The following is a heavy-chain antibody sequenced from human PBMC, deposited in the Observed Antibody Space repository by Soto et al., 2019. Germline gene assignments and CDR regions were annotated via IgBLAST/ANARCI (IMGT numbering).Heavy chain of an antibody. Sequence: PAETLSLTCTVSGGSISSSSYYWGWIRQPPGKGLEWIGSIYYSGSTYYNPSLKSRVTISVDTSKNQFSLKLSSVTAADTAVYYCARVRGVIITDYWGQGTLVTVSS. J-gene: IGHJ4*02. CDR2: IYYSGST. V-gene: IGHV4-39*01. D-gene: IGHD3-10*01. CDR1: GGSISSSSYY. CDR3: ARVRGVIITDY.